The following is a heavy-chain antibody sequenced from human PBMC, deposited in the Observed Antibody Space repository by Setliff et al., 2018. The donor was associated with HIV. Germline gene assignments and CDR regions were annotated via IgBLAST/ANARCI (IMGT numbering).Heavy chain of an antibody. CDR3: ATGVVPDYDY. Sequence: ASVKVSCKASGYTFTTYGISWVRQAPGQGLEWMGWISAYNGNTNYAQKFQGRVTLTADTSTETAYLEVSILRSDDTAVYYCATGVVPDYDYWGQGTLVTVSS. J-gene: IGHJ4*02. D-gene: IGHD7-27*01. CDR2: ISAYNGNT. CDR1: GYTFTTYG. V-gene: IGHV1-18*01.